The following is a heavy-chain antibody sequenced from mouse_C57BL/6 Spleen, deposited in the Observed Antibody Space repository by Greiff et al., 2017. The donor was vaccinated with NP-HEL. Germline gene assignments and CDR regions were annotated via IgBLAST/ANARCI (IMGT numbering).Heavy chain of an antibody. CDR3: ARRFTGTGPYWYFDV. CDR2: ISSGSSTI. V-gene: IGHV5-17*01. CDR1: GFTFSDYG. Sequence: EVKLVESGGGLVKPGGSLKLSCAASGFTFSDYGMHWVRQAPEKGLEWVAYISSGSSTIYYADTVKGRFTISRDNAKNTLFLQMTSLRSEDTAMYYCARRFTGTGPYWYFDVWGTGTTVTVSS. D-gene: IGHD4-1*01. J-gene: IGHJ1*03.